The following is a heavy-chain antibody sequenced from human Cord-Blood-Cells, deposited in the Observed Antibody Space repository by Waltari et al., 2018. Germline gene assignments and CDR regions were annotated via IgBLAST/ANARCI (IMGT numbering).Heavy chain of an antibody. CDR2: INPNSGGT. V-gene: IGHV1-2*02. D-gene: IGHD2-15*01. CDR3: ARQRYCSGGSCYSYFQH. Sequence: QVQLVQSGAEVKKPGASVKVSCHASGYTFTGSSIHRVRQAPRQGLEWMGWINPNSGGTNYAQKFQGRVTMTRDTSISTAYMELSRLRSDDTAVYYCARQRYCSGGSCYSYFQHWGQGTLVTVSS. J-gene: IGHJ1*01. CDR1: GYTFTGSS.